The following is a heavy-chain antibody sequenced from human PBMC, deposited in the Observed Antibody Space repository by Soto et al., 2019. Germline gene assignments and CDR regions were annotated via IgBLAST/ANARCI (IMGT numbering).Heavy chain of an antibody. V-gene: IGHV3-33*08. D-gene: IGHD4-4*01. J-gene: IGHJ4*02. CDR3: ARDLMTTVTTSFDY. Sequence: PGGSLRLSCAASGFTFSSYGMHWVRQAPGKGLEWVAVIWYDGRYKYYADSVKGRFTISRDNSKNTLYLQMNSLRAEDTAVYFCARDLMTTVTTSFDYWGLGALVTVSS. CDR2: IWYDGRYK. CDR1: GFTFSSYG.